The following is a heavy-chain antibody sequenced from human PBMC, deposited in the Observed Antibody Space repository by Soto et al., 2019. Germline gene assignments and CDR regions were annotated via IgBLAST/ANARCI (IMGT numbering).Heavy chain of an antibody. CDR1: GFTFTRYS. J-gene: IGHJ4*02. V-gene: IGHV3-21*01. Sequence: KPGGSLRLACAASGFTFTRYSMNWVRQAPGKGLEWVSSISSTTNYIYYADSMKGRFTVSRDNAKNSVYLDMNSLSAEDTAVYYCARESEDLTSNFDYGGQGTLVTVSS. CDR2: ISSTTNYI. CDR3: ARESEDLTSNFDY.